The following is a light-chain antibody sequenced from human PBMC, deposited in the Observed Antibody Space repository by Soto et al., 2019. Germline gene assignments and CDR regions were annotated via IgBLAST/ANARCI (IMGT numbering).Light chain of an antibody. CDR2: DVS. J-gene: IGLJ1*01. CDR1: SSDVGGYNY. CDR3: CSYAGSYTYV. Sequence: QSVLTQPRSVSGSPGQSVTISCTGTSSDVGGYNYVSWYQQHPGKAPKLMIYDVSERPSGVPDRFSASKSANTASLTISGLQAEDEADYYCCSYAGSYTYVFGAGTKVSV. V-gene: IGLV2-11*01.